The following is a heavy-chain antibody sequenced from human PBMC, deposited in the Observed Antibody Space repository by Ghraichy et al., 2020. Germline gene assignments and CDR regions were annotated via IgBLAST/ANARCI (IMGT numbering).Heavy chain of an antibody. CDR2: VSHDGLSK. J-gene: IGHJ6*02. Sequence: GGSLRLSCAASGFTFNTYSMHWVRQAPGKGLEWVAVVSHDGLSKYYADSVKGRFTISRDNSKNTLYLQMNSLRAEDTAVYFCARDIKSSSWSYYCYAMDVWGPGTTVTVSS. CDR1: GFTFNTYS. D-gene: IGHD6-13*01. CDR3: ARDIKSSSWSYYCYAMDV. V-gene: IGHV3-30-3*01.